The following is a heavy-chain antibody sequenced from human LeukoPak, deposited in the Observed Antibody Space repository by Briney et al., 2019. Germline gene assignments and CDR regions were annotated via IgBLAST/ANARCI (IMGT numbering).Heavy chain of an antibody. D-gene: IGHD2-21*02. CDR3: ASRVGVAGTFDAFDL. Sequence: GESLKISCKGSGYSFTSYWIGWVRQMPGKGLEWMGIIYPGDSDTRYSPSFQGQVTISADKSISTAYLQWSSLKASDTAMYFCASRVGVAGTFDAFDLWGPGTMVTVSS. V-gene: IGHV5-51*01. J-gene: IGHJ3*01. CDR1: GYSFTSYW. CDR2: IYPGDSDT.